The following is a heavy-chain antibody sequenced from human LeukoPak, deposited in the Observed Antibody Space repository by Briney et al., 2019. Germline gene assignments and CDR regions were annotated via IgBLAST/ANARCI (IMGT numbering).Heavy chain of an antibody. Sequence: SGTLSLTCAVSGGSISSNNWWGWVRQPPGKGLEWIGEIYHSGSPNYNPSLKSRVTISVDTSKNQFSLKLSSVTAADTAVYYCARVALTSIAARPSFGFDYWGQGTLVTVSS. CDR1: GGSISSNNW. D-gene: IGHD6-6*01. CDR3: ARVALTSIAARPSFGFDY. V-gene: IGHV4-4*02. J-gene: IGHJ4*02. CDR2: IYHSGSP.